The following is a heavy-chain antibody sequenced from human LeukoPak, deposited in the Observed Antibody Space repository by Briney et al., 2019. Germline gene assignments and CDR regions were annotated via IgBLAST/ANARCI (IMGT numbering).Heavy chain of an antibody. CDR3: ARVSSDFRGFIPH. Sequence: ASVKVSCKASGGTFSSYAISWVRQAPGQGLEWMGGITPIFGAANYAQKFQGRVTITADESTNTAYMELSSLRSEDTAVYYFARVSSDFRGFIPHWGRGTLVTAPS. J-gene: IGHJ1*01. V-gene: IGHV1-69*13. CDR1: GGTFSSYA. CDR2: ITPIFGAA. D-gene: IGHD3-10*01.